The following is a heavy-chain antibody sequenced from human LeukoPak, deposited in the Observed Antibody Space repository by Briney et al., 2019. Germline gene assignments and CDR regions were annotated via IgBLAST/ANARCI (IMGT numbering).Heavy chain of an antibody. J-gene: IGHJ5*02. CDR1: GGSFSGYY. CDR2: INHSGST. V-gene: IGHV4-34*01. Sequence: KSSETLSLTCAVYGGSFSGYYWSWIRQPPGKGLKWIGEINHSGSTNYNPSLRSRVTISVDTSKNQFSLKLSSVTAADTAVYYCARGPHYDFWSGPAELDPWGQGTLVTVSS. CDR3: ARGPHYDFWSGPAELDP. D-gene: IGHD3-3*01.